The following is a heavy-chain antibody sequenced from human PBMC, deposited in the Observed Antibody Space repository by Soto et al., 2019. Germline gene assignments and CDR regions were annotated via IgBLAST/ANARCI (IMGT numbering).Heavy chain of an antibody. CDR1: GFTFSSYG. D-gene: IGHD3-10*01. CDR3: AEDRWSARGSGGLEWHYYGMDV. V-gene: IGHV3-30*18. J-gene: IGHJ6*02. Sequence: QVQLVESGGGVVQPGRSLRLSCAASGFTFSSYGMHWVRQAPGKGLEWVAVISYDGSNKYYADSVKGRFTISRDNSKNTLYLQMNSLRAEDTAVYYCAEDRWSARGSGGLEWHYYGMDVWGQGTTVTVSS. CDR2: ISYDGSNK.